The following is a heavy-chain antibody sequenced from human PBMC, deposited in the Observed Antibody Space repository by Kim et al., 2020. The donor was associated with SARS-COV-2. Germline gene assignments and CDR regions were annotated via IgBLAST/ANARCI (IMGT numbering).Heavy chain of an antibody. V-gene: IGHV4-31*03. J-gene: IGHJ6*02. CDR1: GGSISSGGYY. Sequence: SETLSLTCTVAGGSISSGGYYWSWIRQHPGKGLEWIGYIYYSGSTYYNPSLKSRVTISVDTSKNQFSRKLSSVTAADTAVYYCARGSGIVGATIRAWLSYYYYYGMDVWGQGTTVTVSS. CDR3: ARGSGIVGATIRAWLSYYYYYGMDV. CDR2: IYYSGST. D-gene: IGHD1-26*01.